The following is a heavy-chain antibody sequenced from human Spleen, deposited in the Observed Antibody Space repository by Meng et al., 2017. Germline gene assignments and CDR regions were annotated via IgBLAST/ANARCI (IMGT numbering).Heavy chain of an antibody. CDR1: DDSISSYY. Sequence: SETLSLTCTVSDDSISSYYWNWIRQPPGKGLEWIGFIYHSGDTNYNPSLKSRVTISVDTSKNQFSLKLTSVTAADTAVYYCARDRGLTTMVRGVITGVMGNWFDPWGQGTLVTVSS. V-gene: IGHV4-59*12. CDR2: IYHSGDT. D-gene: IGHD3-10*01. CDR3: ARDRGLTTMVRGVITGVMGNWFDP. J-gene: IGHJ5*02.